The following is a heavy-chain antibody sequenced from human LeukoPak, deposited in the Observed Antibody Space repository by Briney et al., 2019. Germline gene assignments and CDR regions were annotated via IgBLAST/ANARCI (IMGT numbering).Heavy chain of an antibody. CDR3: ASLSVPYYYYGIDV. CDR2: INPSDGST. V-gene: IGHV1-46*01. J-gene: IGHJ6*02. CDR1: GYTFTSYY. Sequence: ASVKVSCKASGYTFTSYYMHWVRQAPGQGLEWMGIINPSDGSTSYAQKFQGRVTMTRDTSTSTVYMELSSLRSEDTAVYYCASLSVPYYYYGIDVWGQGTTLTVSS. D-gene: IGHD6-6*01.